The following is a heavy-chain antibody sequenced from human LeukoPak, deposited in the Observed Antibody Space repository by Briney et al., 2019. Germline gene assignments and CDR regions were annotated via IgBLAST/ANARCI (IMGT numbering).Heavy chain of an antibody. Sequence: PGGSLRLSCAASGFIFSSYGMHWVRQASGKGLEWVAFIRYDGSNKYYADSVKGRFTISRDDAEKSVHLQMNNLRVEDTAVYFCARFSEVYYYVDVWGTGTTVTVSS. J-gene: IGHJ6*03. CDR2: IRYDGSNK. V-gene: IGHV3-30*02. D-gene: IGHD3-3*01. CDR3: ARFSEVYYYVDV. CDR1: GFIFSSYG.